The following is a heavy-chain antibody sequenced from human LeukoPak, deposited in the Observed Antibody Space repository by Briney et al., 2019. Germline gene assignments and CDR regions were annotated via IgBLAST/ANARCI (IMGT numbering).Heavy chain of an antibody. CDR3: ATGKMTTGSDPFDY. D-gene: IGHD5-24*01. Sequence: QPGGSLRLSCAASGFIVSSNYISWVRQAPGKGLEWVSVIYSGGSTYYADSVKGRFTISRDNSMNTLYLQMNSLRAEDTAVYYCATGKMTTGSDPFDYWGQGTLVTVSS. V-gene: IGHV3-66*01. CDR1: GFIVSSNY. CDR2: IYSGGST. J-gene: IGHJ4*02.